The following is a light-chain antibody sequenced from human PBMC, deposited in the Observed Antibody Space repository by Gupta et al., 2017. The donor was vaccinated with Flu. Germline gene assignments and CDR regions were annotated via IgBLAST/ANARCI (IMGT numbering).Light chain of an antibody. CDR2: TAS. V-gene: IGKV1-39*01. Sequence: DIQMSQSPSSLSAFVGDKVAITCPASESISTFLSWYQQTAGQAPTLLIYTASTLQTGVPSRFSGSGCETDFTLTSSSLQPEDLATYYCQQSYRVPDTFGQGTKLEIK. CDR3: QQSYRVPDT. J-gene: IGKJ2*01. CDR1: ESISTF.